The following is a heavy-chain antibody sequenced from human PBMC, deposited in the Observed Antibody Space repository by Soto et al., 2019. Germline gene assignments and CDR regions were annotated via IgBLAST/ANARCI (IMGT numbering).Heavy chain of an antibody. CDR3: ARLQAAAGDNDLTFDY. CDR1: GYSFTSYW. J-gene: IGHJ4*02. Sequence: EVQLVQSGAEVKKPGESLRISCKGSGYSFTSYWISWVRQMPGKGLEWMGRIDPSDSYTNYSPSFQGHVTISADKSIXSGYMQWSSLKASDTAMYYCARLQAAAGDNDLTFDYWGQGTLVTVSS. D-gene: IGHD6-13*01. CDR2: IDPSDSYT. V-gene: IGHV5-10-1*01.